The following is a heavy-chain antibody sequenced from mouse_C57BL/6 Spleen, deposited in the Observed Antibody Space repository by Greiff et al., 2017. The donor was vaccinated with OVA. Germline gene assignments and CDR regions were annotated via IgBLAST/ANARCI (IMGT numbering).Heavy chain of an antibody. Sequence: QVQLQQSGAELVRPGASVTLSCKASGYTFTDYEMHWVKQTPVHGLEWIGAIDPETGGTAYNQKFKGKAILTADKSSSTAYMELRSLTSEDSAVYYWTRRDGNHPSPYYFDYWGQGNTLKGSS. J-gene: IGHJ2*01. D-gene: IGHD2-1*01. CDR3: TRRDGNHPSPYYFDY. CDR1: GYTFTDYE. V-gene: IGHV1-15*01. CDR2: IDPETGGT.